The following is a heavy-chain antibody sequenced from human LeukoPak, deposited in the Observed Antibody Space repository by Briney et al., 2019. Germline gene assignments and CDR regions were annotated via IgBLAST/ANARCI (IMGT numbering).Heavy chain of an antibody. D-gene: IGHD5-12*01. CDR3: TRGATEATRYYYGLHV. CDR1: GFTFSDHY. V-gene: IGHV3-72*01. Sequence: GGSLRLSCAASGFTFSDHYMDWVRQAPGKGLEWVGRTRNKPKGYTTEYAASVRGRFTISRDDSKNSLYLQMSSLKTEDTAVYYCTRGATEATRYYYGLHVWGQGTTVTVSS. J-gene: IGHJ6*02. CDR2: TRNKPKGYTT.